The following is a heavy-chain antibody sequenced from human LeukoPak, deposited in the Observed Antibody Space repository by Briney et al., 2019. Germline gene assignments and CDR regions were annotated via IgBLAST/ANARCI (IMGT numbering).Heavy chain of an antibody. CDR3: ARGSQRYFDWLLSVDYYGMDV. CDR2: MNPNSGNT. CDR1: GYTFTSYD. D-gene: IGHD3-9*01. Sequence: GASVKVSCKASGYTFTSYDINWVRKATGQGLEWMGWMNPNSGNTGYAQKFQGRVTMTRNTSISTAYMELSSLRSEDTAVYYCARGSQRYFDWLLSVDYYGMDVWGQGTTVTVSS. V-gene: IGHV1-8*01. J-gene: IGHJ6*02.